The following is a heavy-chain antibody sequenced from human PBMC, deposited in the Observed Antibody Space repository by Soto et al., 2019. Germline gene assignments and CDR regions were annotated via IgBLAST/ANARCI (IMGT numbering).Heavy chain of an antibody. D-gene: IGHD3-10*01. Sequence: GGSLRLSCAASGFTFSSYAMHWVRQAPGKGLEWVAVISYDGSNKYYADSVKGRFTISRDNSKNTLYLQMNSLRAEDTAVYYCARDLLVRGVPLGMDVWGQGTTVTVSS. CDR1: GFTFSSYA. J-gene: IGHJ6*02. V-gene: IGHV3-30-3*01. CDR3: ARDLLVRGVPLGMDV. CDR2: ISYDGSNK.